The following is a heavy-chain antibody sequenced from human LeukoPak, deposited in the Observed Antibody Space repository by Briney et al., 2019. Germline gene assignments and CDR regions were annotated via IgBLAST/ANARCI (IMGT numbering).Heavy chain of an antibody. V-gene: IGHV3-21*01. D-gene: IGHD6-13*01. CDR3: ARDLRSSSWKGAFDI. CDR2: ISSSSTYI. CDR1: GFTFSSYS. Sequence: PGGSLRLSCAASGFTFSSYSMNWVRQAPGRGLEWVSSISSSSTYIYYADSVKGRFTISRDNSKNSLYLQMNSLRAEDTAVYYCARDLRSSSWKGAFDIWGQGTMVTVSS. J-gene: IGHJ3*02.